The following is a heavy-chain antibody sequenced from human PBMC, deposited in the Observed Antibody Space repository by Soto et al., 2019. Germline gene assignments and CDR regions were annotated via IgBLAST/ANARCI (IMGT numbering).Heavy chain of an antibody. D-gene: IGHD1-20*01. Sequence: QLQLQESGPRLVKSSETLSLTCTVSGGSISTSHHWGWIRQPPGKGLEWIGSVFYNGSPYYSPSFKCQITISVDTSKTQFSLRVRSVTATDTAVYFCARHYNTGAFFDYWGQGNLVTVSS. CDR1: GGSISTSHH. J-gene: IGHJ4*02. CDR2: VFYNGSP. CDR3: ARHYNTGAFFDY. V-gene: IGHV4-39*01.